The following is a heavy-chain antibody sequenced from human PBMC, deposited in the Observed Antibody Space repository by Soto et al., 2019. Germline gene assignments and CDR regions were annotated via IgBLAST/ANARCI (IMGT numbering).Heavy chain of an antibody. D-gene: IGHD3-9*01. V-gene: IGHV1-46*03. CDR1: GYTFTTYY. CDR2: INPGDGTT. J-gene: IGHJ4*02. CDR3: ARVSPFVTGPDY. Sequence: QVQLVQSGADVKKPGASVKVSCKASGYTFTTYYMHWVRQAPGQGLEWVGIINPGDGTTFYPQKFKGRVTVTRDTSTGTVYMVLSSLRSEDTAVYYCARVSPFVTGPDYWGQGTLVTVSS.